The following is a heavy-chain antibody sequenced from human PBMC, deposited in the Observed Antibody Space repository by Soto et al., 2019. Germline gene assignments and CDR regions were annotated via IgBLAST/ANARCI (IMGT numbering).Heavy chain of an antibody. V-gene: IGHV1-45*02. CDR1: GYTFTYRY. Sequence: ASVKVSCKASGYTFTYRYLHWVRQAPGQALEWMGWITPFNGNTNYAQKFQDRVTITRDRSMSTAYMELSSLRSEDTAMYYCAGETYYYDSSGYPYAFDIWGQGAMVTV. J-gene: IGHJ3*02. CDR3: AGETYYYDSSGYPYAFDI. CDR2: ITPFNGNT. D-gene: IGHD3-22*01.